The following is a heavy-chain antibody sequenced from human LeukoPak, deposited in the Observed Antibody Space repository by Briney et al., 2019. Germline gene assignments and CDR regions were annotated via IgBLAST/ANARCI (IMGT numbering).Heavy chain of an antibody. Sequence: SETLSLTCTVSGGSISSGGYYWSWIRQPPGKGLEWIGYIYHSGSTYYNPSLKSRVTISVDRSKNQFSLKLSSVTAADTAVYYCARDRRWGFFDYWGQGTLVTVSS. V-gene: IGHV4-30-2*01. CDR1: GGSISSGGYY. D-gene: IGHD3-16*01. CDR2: IYHSGST. CDR3: ARDRRWGFFDY. J-gene: IGHJ4*02.